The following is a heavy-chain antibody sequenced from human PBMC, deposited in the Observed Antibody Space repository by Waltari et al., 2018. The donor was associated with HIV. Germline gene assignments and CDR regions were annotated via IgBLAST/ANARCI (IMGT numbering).Heavy chain of an antibody. Sequence: QVQLVQSGAEVKKPGASVKVSCKASGYTFTSYGISWVRQAPGQGLEWMGWISYYHGNTNYAQHLQGRVTLTTDTSTSTAYMELRSLRSDDTAVYFCARVAQYQYDFWSGYRFDYWGQGTLVTVSS. CDR1: GYTFTSYG. V-gene: IGHV1-18*01. CDR3: ARVAQYQYDFWSGYRFDY. J-gene: IGHJ4*02. D-gene: IGHD3-3*01. CDR2: ISYYHGNT.